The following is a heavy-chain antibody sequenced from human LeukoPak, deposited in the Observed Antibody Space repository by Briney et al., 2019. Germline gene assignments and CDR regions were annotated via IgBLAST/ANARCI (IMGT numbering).Heavy chain of an antibody. V-gene: IGHV4-34*01. CDR1: GGSFSGYY. J-gene: IGHJ4*02. D-gene: IGHD3-3*01. Sequence: PSETLSLTCAVYGGSFSGYYWSWIRQPPGKGLEWIGEINHSGSTNYNPSLKSRVTISVDTSKNQFSLKLSSVTAADTAVYYCARGNFWSGYCDYWGQGTLVTVSS. CDR2: INHSGST. CDR3: ARGNFWSGYCDY.